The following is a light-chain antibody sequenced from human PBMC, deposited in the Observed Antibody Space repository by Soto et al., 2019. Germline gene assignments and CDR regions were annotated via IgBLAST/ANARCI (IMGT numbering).Light chain of an antibody. V-gene: IGKV2-30*01. CDR2: DVS. CDR3: MQGVHWPPFT. CDR1: QSVENINGPTH. Sequence: DVVLTQSPLYVSVTLGQPASISCRSSQSVENINGPTHLNWFQQRPGQSPRRLIYDVSKRDSGVPDRFIGTGSGTDFTLKITRVEAEDVGTYYCMQGVHWPPFTFGPGTKVELK. J-gene: IGKJ3*01.